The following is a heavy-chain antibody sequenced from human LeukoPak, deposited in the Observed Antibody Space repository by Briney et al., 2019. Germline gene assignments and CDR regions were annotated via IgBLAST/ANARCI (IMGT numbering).Heavy chain of an antibody. D-gene: IGHD3-16*02. CDR2: IRGGGST. Sequence: PGGALRLSCAASGFTFSSYAMSWVRQAPGKGREWVSAIRGGGSTCYADSVKGRFTISRDNSKNTLSLQMNSLRAEDTAVYYCAEDDGRSYYFDYWGQGTLVTVSS. V-gene: IGHV3-23*01. CDR1: GFTFSSYA. CDR3: AEDDGRSYYFDY. J-gene: IGHJ4*02.